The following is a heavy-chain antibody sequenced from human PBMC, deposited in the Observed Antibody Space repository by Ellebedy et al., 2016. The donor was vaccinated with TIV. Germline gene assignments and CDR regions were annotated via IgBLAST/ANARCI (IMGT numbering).Heavy chain of an antibody. Sequence: AASVKVSCKASGYTFTSYDINWVRQAPGQGLEWMGWMNPNSGNTGYAQKFQGRVTITRNTSISTAYMELSSLRSEDTDIYYCARLSSFSCRNPRDPWGQGTLVTVSS. J-gene: IGHJ5*02. V-gene: IGHV1-8*03. D-gene: IGHD2-15*01. CDR1: GYTFTSYD. CDR2: MNPNSGNT. CDR3: ARLSSFSCRNPRDP.